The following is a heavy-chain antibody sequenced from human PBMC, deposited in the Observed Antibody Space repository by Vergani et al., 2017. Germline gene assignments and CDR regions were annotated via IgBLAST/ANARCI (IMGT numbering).Heavy chain of an antibody. CDR2: IYYSGST. Sequence: QVQLQASGPGLVKPSETLSLTCTVSGGSISSYYWSWIRQPPGKGLEWIGYIYYSGSTNYNPSLKSRVTISVDTSKNQFSLKLSSVTAADTAVYYCARDLSYYDSSGYYYYYYGMDVWGQGTTVTVSS. V-gene: IGHV4-59*01. J-gene: IGHJ6*02. CDR1: GGSISSYY. CDR3: ARDLSYYDSSGYYYYYYGMDV. D-gene: IGHD3-22*01.